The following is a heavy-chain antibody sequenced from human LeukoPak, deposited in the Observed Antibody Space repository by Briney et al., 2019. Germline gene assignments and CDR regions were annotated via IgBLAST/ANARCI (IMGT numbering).Heavy chain of an antibody. V-gene: IGHV4-28*01. D-gene: IGHD6-25*01. CDR1: GSSISSSNW. J-gene: IGHJ5*02. Sequence: SDTLSLTCAVSGSSISSSNWWGWIRQPPGKGLEWIGYIYHSGSAYYNPSLQSRVTMSVDLSKNQFSLKVNSVTAVDTALYYCAKKVGGHNWFDPLGQGTLVTVSS. CDR2: IYHSGSA. CDR3: AKKVGGHNWFDP.